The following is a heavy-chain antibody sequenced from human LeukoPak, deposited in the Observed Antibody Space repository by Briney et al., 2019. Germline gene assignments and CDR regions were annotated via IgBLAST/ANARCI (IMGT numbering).Heavy chain of an antibody. CDR1: GFAFSSYA. Sequence: GGSLRLSWAASGFAFSSYAMSWVRQAPGKGLEWVSAISGSGGSTYYADSVKGRFTISRDNSKNTLYLQMNSLRAEDTAVYYCAKDAGYSSGWYGNWFDPWGQGTLVTVSS. V-gene: IGHV3-23*01. CDR2: ISGSGGST. D-gene: IGHD6-19*01. CDR3: AKDAGYSSGWYGNWFDP. J-gene: IGHJ5*02.